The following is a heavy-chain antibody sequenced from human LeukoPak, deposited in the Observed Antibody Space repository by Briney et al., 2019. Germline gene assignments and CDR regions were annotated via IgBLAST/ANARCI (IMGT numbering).Heavy chain of an antibody. J-gene: IGHJ6*02. CDR3: AREWTPSPQRSLTYYDFWSGYSGYGMDV. V-gene: IGHV1-8*01. CDR2: MNPNSGNT. Sequence: ASVKVSCKASGYTFTSYDINWVRQATGQGLEWMGWMNPNSGNTGYAQKLQGRVTMTTDTSTSTAYMELRSLRSDDTAVYYCAREWTPSPQRSLTYYDFWSGYSGYGMDVWGQGTTVTVSS. D-gene: IGHD3-3*01. CDR1: GYTFTSYD.